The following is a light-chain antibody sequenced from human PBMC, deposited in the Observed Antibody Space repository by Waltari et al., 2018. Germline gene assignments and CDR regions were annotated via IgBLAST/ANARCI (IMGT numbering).Light chain of an antibody. CDR3: QSADSSGTYKV. CDR1: ALPKQS. Sequence: SYELTQPPSVSVSPGQTARITCSGDALPKQSAYWYQQKPGQAPVLVIDKDTGTPLGIRERFFGSSSGTTVTLTIRGVQAEDEADYYCQSADSSGTYKVFGGGTKLTVL. V-gene: IGLV3-25*03. J-gene: IGLJ3*02. CDR2: KDT.